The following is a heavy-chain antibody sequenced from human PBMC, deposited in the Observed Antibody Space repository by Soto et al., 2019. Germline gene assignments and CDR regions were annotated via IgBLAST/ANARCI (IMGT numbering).Heavy chain of an antibody. CDR2: INTDGGIT. D-gene: IGHD2-2*01. CDR1: GFTFSSHG. CDR3: TREAGYCSRTSCYRRAFDS. Sequence: EVQLVESGGDLVQPGGSLRLSCAPSGFTFSSHGMHWVRRVPGKGLVWVSHINTDGGITGYADSVKGRFTNSRDNAKNTLYLRMNGLRVEDTSVYYCTREAGYCSRTSCYRRAFDSWGQGTMVTVSS. J-gene: IGHJ3*02. V-gene: IGHV3-74*01.